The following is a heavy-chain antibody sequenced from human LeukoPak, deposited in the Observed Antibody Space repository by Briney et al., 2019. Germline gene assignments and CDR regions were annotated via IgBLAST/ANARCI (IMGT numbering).Heavy chain of an antibody. CDR2: IKQDGSES. CDR3: SRDNAAVPGGDY. CDR1: GFSFTDYW. J-gene: IGHJ4*02. V-gene: IGHV3-7*01. Sequence: GGSLRLSCAASGFSFTDYWMSWVRQAPGKGLEWVANIKQDGSESAYLASVKGRFTVSRDNANNFLYLQMNNLRVEDTAVYYCSRDNAAVPGGDYWGQGVLVTVPS. D-gene: IGHD3-16*01.